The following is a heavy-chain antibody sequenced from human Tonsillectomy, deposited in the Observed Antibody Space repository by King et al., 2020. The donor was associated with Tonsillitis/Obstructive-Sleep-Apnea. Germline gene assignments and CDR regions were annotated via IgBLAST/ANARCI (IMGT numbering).Heavy chain of an antibody. Sequence: VQLVESGGGLVKPGGSLRLSCSASGFTFSSYSMNWVRQAPGKGLEWVSSISSSSSYIYYADSLKGRFTISRDNAKNSRYLQMNSLRAEDTAVYYCAKAGAVAGSNWFDPWGQGTLVTVSS. CDR3: AKAGAVAGSNWFDP. V-gene: IGHV3-21*01. CDR1: GFTFSSYS. CDR2: ISSSSSYI. D-gene: IGHD6-19*01. J-gene: IGHJ5*02.